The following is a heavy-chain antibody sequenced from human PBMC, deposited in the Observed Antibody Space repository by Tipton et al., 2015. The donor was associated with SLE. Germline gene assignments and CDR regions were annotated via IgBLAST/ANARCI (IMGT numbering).Heavy chain of an antibody. V-gene: IGHV4-34*01. CDR2: INQSGST. CDR3: ARGRRYYDFWTAMDV. Sequence: LRLSCAASGFTVSSNYMSWVRQAPGKGLEWIGEINQSGSTNNNPSLKSRVTISVDTSKNQFSLKLSSVTAADTAVYYCARGRRYYDFWTAMDVWGKGTTVTVSS. D-gene: IGHD3-3*01. J-gene: IGHJ6*03. CDR1: GFTVSSNY.